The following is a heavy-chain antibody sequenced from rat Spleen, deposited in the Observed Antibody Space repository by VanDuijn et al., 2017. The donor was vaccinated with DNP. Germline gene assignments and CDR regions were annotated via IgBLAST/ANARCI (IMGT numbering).Heavy chain of an antibody. D-gene: IGHD1-6*01. Sequence: EVQLVESGGGLVQPGRSLKLSCAASGFPFSDYYMAWVRQAPKKGLELVAAISYEGSSTYYGDSVKGRFTFSRDIAKSTLYLQMNSLRSEDTATYYCARRAYYGLSFYFDFWGQGVMVTVSS. CDR3: ARRAYYGLSFYFDF. CDR2: ISYEGSST. J-gene: IGHJ2*01. V-gene: IGHV5-22*01. CDR1: GFPFSDYY.